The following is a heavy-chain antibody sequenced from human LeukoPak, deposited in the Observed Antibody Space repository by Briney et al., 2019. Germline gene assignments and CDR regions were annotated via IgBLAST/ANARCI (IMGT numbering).Heavy chain of an antibody. D-gene: IGHD4-11*01. J-gene: IGHJ4*02. V-gene: IGHV3-23*01. CDR3: AKGPNDDSNYLFDY. Sequence: GGSLRLSCAASGFAFSSYAMSWVRQVPGKGLEWVSVITGSGDRPYYADSVKGRFTVSRDNSKNTLYLQINSLKTEDTAVYYCAKGPNDDSNYLFDYWGQGTLVTVSS. CDR2: ITGSGDRP. CDR1: GFAFSSYA.